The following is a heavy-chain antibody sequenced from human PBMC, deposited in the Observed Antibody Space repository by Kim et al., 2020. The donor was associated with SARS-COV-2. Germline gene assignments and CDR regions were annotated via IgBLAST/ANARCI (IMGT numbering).Heavy chain of an antibody. V-gene: IGHV4-34*01. CDR3: ASRRSGYSSSWYSGFN. Sequence: SETLSLTCAVYGGSFSGYYWSWIRQPPGKGLEWIGEINHSGSTNYNPSLKSRVTISVDTSKNQFSLKLSSVTAADTAVYYCASRRSGYSSSWYSGFNWGQGTLVTVSS. CDR2: INHSGST. D-gene: IGHD6-13*01. CDR1: GGSFSGYY. J-gene: IGHJ4*02.